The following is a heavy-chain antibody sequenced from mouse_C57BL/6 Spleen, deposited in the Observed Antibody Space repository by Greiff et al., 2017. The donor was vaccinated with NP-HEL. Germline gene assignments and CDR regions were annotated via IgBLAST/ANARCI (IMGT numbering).Heavy chain of an antibody. CDR2: IYPRSGNT. CDR3: AREGDDYDGYAMGY. D-gene: IGHD2-4*01. J-gene: IGHJ4*01. Sequence: QVQLQQSGAELARPGASVKLSCKASGYTFTSYGISWVKQRTGQGLEWIGEIYPRSGNTYYNEKFKGKATLTADKSSSTAYMELRSLTSEDSAVYFCAREGDDYDGYAMGYWGQGTSVTVSS. CDR1: GYTFTSYG. V-gene: IGHV1-81*01.